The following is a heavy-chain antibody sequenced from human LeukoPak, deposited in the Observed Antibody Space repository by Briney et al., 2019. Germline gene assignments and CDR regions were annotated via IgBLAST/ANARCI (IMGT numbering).Heavy chain of an antibody. CDR1: GFTFSSYA. Sequence: PGGSLRLSCAASGFTFSSYAMSWVLQAPGKGLEWVSAISGSGGSTYYADSVKGRFTISRDNAKNSLYLQMNSLRAEDTAVYYCARDAVVAVARMYYFDYWGQGTLVTVSS. CDR3: ARDAVVAVARMYYFDY. J-gene: IGHJ4*02. CDR2: ISGSGGST. V-gene: IGHV3-23*01. D-gene: IGHD6-19*01.